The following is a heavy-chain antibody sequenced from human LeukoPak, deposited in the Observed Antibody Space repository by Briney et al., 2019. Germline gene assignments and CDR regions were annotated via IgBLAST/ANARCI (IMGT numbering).Heavy chain of an antibody. CDR2: ISYDGSNK. D-gene: IGHD4-17*01. J-gene: IGHJ6*02. V-gene: IGHV3-30-3*01. Sequence: GGSLRLSCAASGFTFSSYAMHWVRQAPGKGLEWVAVISYDGSNKYYADSVKGRFTISRDNSKNTLYLQMNSLRAEDTAVYYCARDPHGLRRRPHYYYYGMDVWGQGTTVTVSS. CDR3: ARDPHGLRRRPHYYYYGMDV. CDR1: GFTFSSYA.